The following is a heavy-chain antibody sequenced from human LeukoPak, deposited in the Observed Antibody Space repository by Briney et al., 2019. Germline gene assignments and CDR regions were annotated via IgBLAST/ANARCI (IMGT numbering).Heavy chain of an antibody. CDR1: GGTFSSYA. CDR2: IIPIFGTA. Sequence: SVRVSCKASGGTFSSYAISWVRQAPGQGLEWMGGIIPIFGTANFAQKFQGRVTVTADESTSTAYMELSSLRSEDTAVYYCAREGTSPKGGPMYAFDIWGQGTMVTASS. D-gene: IGHD2-2*01. V-gene: IGHV1-69*13. J-gene: IGHJ3*02. CDR3: AREGTSPKGGPMYAFDI.